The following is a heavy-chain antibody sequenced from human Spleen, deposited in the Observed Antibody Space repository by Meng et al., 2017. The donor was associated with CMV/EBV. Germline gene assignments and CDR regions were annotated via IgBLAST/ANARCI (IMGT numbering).Heavy chain of an antibody. CDR2: IYPGDSDT. D-gene: IGHD3-3*01. J-gene: IGHJ5*02. Sequence: KVSCKGSGYSFTSYWIGWVRQMPGEGLEWMGIIYPGDSDTRYSPSFQGQVTISADKSISTAYLQWSSLKASDTAMYYCARQDYDFWSGYRHLNWFDPWGQGTRVTVSS. V-gene: IGHV5-51*01. CDR1: GYSFTSYW. CDR3: ARQDYDFWSGYRHLNWFDP.